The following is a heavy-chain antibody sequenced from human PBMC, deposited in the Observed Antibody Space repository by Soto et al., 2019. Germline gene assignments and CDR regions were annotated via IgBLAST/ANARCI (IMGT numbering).Heavy chain of an antibody. J-gene: IGHJ4*02. V-gene: IGHV3-23*01. CDR3: ANSPHKSSGWYPSYFDY. CDR2: ISGSGGST. CDR1: GFTFSSYA. D-gene: IGHD6-19*01. Sequence: GGSLRLSCAASGFTFSSYAMSWVRQAPGKGLEWVSAISGSGGSTYYADSVKGRFTISRDNSKNTLYLQMNSLRAEDTAVYYCANSPHKSSGWYPSYFDYWGQGTLVTVSS.